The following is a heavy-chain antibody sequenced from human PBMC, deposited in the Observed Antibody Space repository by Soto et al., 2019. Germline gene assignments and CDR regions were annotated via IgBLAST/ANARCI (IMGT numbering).Heavy chain of an antibody. D-gene: IGHD3-22*01. J-gene: IGHJ4*02. V-gene: IGHV1-69*01. CDR2: FIPIFVSA. CDR1: GGTVSSYA. Sequence: QVHLVQSGAEVKKPGSSVKVSCKASGGTVSSYAITWVRQAPGKGLEWMGVFIPIFVSAHYAQKFQGRVTITADESTRTAYMELSGLRSEETAIYYCARDLSSDSTGFRGYDLWGQGTLVTVSS. CDR3: ARDLSSDSTGFRGYDL.